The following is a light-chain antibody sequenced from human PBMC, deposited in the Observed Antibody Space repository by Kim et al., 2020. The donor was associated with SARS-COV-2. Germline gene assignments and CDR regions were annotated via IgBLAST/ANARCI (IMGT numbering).Light chain of an antibody. Sequence: LSLSPGERATLSCRASQSVSSYLAWYQQKPGQAPRLPIYDASNRATGIPARFSGSGSGTDFTLTISSLEPEDFAVYYCQQRSNWYTFGQGTKLEIK. CDR2: DAS. CDR1: QSVSSY. J-gene: IGKJ2*01. CDR3: QQRSNWYT. V-gene: IGKV3-11*01.